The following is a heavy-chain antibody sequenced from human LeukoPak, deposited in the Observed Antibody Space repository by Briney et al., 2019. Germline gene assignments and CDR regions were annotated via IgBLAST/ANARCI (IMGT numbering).Heavy chain of an antibody. J-gene: IGHJ4*02. V-gene: IGHV1-18*01. Sequence: ASVKVSCKASGYAFDYYGITWVRQAPGQGLEWMGWISAYNGNTNYAQKLQGRVTMTTDTSTSTAYMELRSLRSDDTAVYYCARERGSGYSYGAFDYWGQGTLVTVSS. D-gene: IGHD5-18*01. CDR1: GYAFDYYG. CDR3: ARERGSGYSYGAFDY. CDR2: ISAYNGNT.